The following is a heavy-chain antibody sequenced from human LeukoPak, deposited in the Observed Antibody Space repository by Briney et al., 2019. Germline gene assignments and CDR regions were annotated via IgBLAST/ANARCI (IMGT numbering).Heavy chain of an antibody. V-gene: IGHV7-4-1*02. D-gene: IGHD2-15*01. CDR1: GYTFTGYA. J-gene: IGHJ3*02. CDR3: ASSPAVVVADQALDAFDI. Sequence: GASVKVSCKASGYTFTGYAMNWVRQAPGQGLEWMGWINTNTGNPTYAQGSTGRFVFSLDTSVSTAYLQISSLKAEDTAVYYCASSPAVVVADQALDAFDIWGQGTMVTVSS. CDR2: INTNTGNP.